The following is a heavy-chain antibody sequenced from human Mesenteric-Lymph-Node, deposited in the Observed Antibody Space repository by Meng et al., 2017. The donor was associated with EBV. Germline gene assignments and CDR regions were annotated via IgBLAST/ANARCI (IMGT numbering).Heavy chain of an antibody. CDR2: FYYTGST. V-gene: IGHV4-39*07. J-gene: IGHJ5*02. CDR3: ARSISSGYSSWFDP. D-gene: IGHD3-22*01. Sequence: LQLQESGPGRVKPSETPSLTCTVSGGSLSSNDYYWGWIRQPPGKGLDWIGYFYYTGSTYYNPSLKSRVTISVDTSKNQFSLKLSSVTAADTAVYFCARSISSGYSSWFDPWGQGTLVTVSS. CDR1: GGSLSSNDYY.